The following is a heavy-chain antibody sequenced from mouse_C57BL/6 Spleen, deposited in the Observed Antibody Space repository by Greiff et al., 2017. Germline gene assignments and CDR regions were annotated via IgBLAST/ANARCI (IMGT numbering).Heavy chain of an antibody. CDR1: GFTFSSYA. CDR2: ISDGGSYT. D-gene: IGHD1-1*01. Sequence: EVKLMESGGGLVKPGGSLKLSCAASGFTFSSYAMSWVRQTPEKRLEWVATISDGGSYTYYPDNVKGRFTISRDNAKNNLYLQMSHLKSEDTAMYYCARVGYGSLDYWGQGTTLTVSS. V-gene: IGHV5-4*03. CDR3: ARVGYGSLDY. J-gene: IGHJ2*01.